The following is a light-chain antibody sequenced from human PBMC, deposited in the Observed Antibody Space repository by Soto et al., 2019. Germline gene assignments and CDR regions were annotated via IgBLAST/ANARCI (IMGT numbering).Light chain of an antibody. CDR3: SSYTSSSTVV. Sequence: QSALTQPASVSGSPGQSITISCTGTSSDVGGYNYVSWYQQHPGKAPKLMIYDVSYRPSGVSNRFSGFKSGNTASLTISGLQAEDEADYYCSSYTSSSTVVFGGGTKRTVL. CDR1: SSDVGGYNY. V-gene: IGLV2-14*01. CDR2: DVS. J-gene: IGLJ2*01.